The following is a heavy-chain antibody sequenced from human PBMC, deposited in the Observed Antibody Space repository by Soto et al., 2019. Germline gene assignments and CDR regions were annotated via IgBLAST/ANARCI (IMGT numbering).Heavy chain of an antibody. V-gene: IGHV3-23*01. J-gene: IGHJ5*02. CDR1: GFTFSSYA. Sequence: GGSLRLSCAASGFTFSSYAMSWVRQAPGKGLEWVSAISGSGGSTYYADSVKGRFTISRDNSKNTLYLQMNSLRAEDTAVYYCAKSGYCSGGSCAAGPYNWFDPWGQGTLVTVSS. CDR3: AKSGYCSGGSCAAGPYNWFDP. CDR2: ISGSGGST. D-gene: IGHD2-15*01.